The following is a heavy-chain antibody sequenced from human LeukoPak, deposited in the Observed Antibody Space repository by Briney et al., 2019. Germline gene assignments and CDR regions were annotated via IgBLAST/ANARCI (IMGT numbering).Heavy chain of an antibody. CDR1: GGSISSGSYY. CDR3: ASSASGSYYYFDY. D-gene: IGHD1-26*01. V-gene: IGHV4-61*02. J-gene: IGHJ4*02. Sequence: PSQTLSLTCTVSGGSISSGSYYWSWIRQPAGKGLEWIGRIYTSGSTNYNPSLKSRVTISVDTSKNQFSLKLSSVTAADTAVYYCASSASGSYYYFDYWGQGTLVTVSS. CDR2: IYTSGST.